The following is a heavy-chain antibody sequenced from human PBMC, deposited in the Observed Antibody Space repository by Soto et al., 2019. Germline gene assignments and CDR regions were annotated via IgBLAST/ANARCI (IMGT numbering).Heavy chain of an antibody. J-gene: IGHJ6*03. CDR1: GYTFTSYA. CDR3: ARPHLRHHYYMDV. D-gene: IGHD3-3*02. Sequence: ASVKVSCKASGYTFTSYAMHWVRQAPGQRLEWMGWINAGNGNTKYSQKFQGRVTITRDTSASTAYMELSSLRSEDTAVYYWARPHLRHHYYMDVWGTGTTVNLSS. V-gene: IGHV1-3*01. CDR2: INAGNGNT.